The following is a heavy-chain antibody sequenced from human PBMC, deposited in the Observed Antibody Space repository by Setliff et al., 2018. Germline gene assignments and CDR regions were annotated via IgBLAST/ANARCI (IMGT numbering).Heavy chain of an antibody. V-gene: IGHV1-18*01. CDR1: GYTFTSYG. CDR2: ISAYNGNN. CDR3: ARVPRLEWLLPTFDS. Sequence: GASVKVSCKASGYTFTSYGISWVRQAPGQGLEWMGWISAYNGNNIYAQNLQGRVTMTTDTSTSTAYMELRSLRSDDTAVYYCARVPRLEWLLPTFDSWGQGTLVTVSS. J-gene: IGHJ4*02. D-gene: IGHD3-3*01.